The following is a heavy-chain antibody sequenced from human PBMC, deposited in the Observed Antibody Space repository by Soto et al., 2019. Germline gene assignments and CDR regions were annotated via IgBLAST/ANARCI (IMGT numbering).Heavy chain of an antibody. V-gene: IGHV3-48*02. J-gene: IGHJ6*04. CDR3: PGQDFSSSSYGMAV. CDR2: ISSSSSTI. Sequence: EVQLVESGGGLVQPGGSLRLSCAASGFTFSSYSMNWVRQAPGKGLEWVSYISSSSSTIYYADSVKGRFTISRDNAKNSLYLKRNSLRDEDTAFNSGPGQDFSSSSYGMAVGGKGPTSPSPQ. D-gene: IGHD6-6*01. CDR1: GFTFSSYS.